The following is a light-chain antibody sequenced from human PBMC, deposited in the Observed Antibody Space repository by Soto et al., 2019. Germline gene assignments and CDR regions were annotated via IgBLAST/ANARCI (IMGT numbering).Light chain of an antibody. CDR1: QSITAS. Sequence: DIQMTQSPSALSASVGDTVTITCRASQSITASLAWYQHKPGEAPKLLIYDVSNLESGVPSRFSGSGSGTEFTLTISSLQPDDFATYYCQHYNSYSEAFGQGTKVDIK. CDR3: QHYNSYSEA. CDR2: DVS. J-gene: IGKJ1*01. V-gene: IGKV1-5*01.